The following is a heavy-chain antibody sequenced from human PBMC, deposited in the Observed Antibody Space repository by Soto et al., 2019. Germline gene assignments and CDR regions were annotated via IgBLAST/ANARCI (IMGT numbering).Heavy chain of an antibody. D-gene: IGHD2-2*01. J-gene: IGHJ4*02. CDR2: IKEDASEE. Sequence: EVQLVQSGGDLVQPGGSLRLSCVASGFTFSTYWMTWVRQAPGMGREWVAGIKEDASEEVYVDSVKGRFSISKDTAKNSLYLQLNRLRAEDAAVYYCATAISSSFSNFDSWGQASLVTVSS. CDR3: ATAISSSFSNFDS. CDR1: GFTFSTYW. V-gene: IGHV3-7*01.